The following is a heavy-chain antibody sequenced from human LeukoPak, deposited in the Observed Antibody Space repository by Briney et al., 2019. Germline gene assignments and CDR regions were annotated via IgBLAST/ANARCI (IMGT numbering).Heavy chain of an antibody. J-gene: IGHJ4*02. CDR3: ARGRGATTPFDY. D-gene: IGHD5-12*01. CDR2: IYYSGST. Sequence: PSETLSLTCAVSGGSISSYYWSWIRQPPGKGLEWIGYIYYSGSTNYNPSLKSRVTISVDTSKNQFSLKLSSVTAADTAVYYCARGRGATTPFDYWGQGTPVTVSS. V-gene: IGHV4-59*08. CDR1: GGSISSYY.